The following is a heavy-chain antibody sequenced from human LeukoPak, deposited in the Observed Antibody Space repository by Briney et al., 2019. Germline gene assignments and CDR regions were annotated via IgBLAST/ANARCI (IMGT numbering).Heavy chain of an antibody. CDR1: GESISGFY. CDR3: ARATRGDYVWGSYRYNAFDI. Sequence: SETLSLTCTVSGESISGFYWTWIRQPPGKGLEWIGYIYYSGSTNYNPSLKSRVTISVDTSKNQFSLKLSSVTAADTAVYYCARATRGDYVWGSYRYNAFDIWGQGTMVTVSS. CDR2: IYYSGST. V-gene: IGHV4-59*12. D-gene: IGHD3-16*02. J-gene: IGHJ3*02.